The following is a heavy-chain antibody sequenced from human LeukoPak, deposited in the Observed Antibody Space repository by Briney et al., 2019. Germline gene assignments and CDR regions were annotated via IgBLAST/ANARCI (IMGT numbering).Heavy chain of an antibody. CDR3: ARGYSGYDCIDY. CDR2: ISSSGSTI. J-gene: IGHJ4*02. V-gene: IGHV3-48*03. Sequence: GGSLRLSCAGSGFTFNRFGIHWVGQAPGKGLEWVSHISSSGSTIYYADSVKGRFTISRDNAKNSLYLQMNSLRAEDTAVYYCARGYSGYDCIDYWGRGTLVTVSS. CDR1: GFTFNRFG. D-gene: IGHD5-12*01.